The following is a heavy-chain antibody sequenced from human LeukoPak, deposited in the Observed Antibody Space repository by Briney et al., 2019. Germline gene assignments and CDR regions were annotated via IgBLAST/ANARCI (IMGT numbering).Heavy chain of an antibody. CDR2: ISGSGGIT. CDR1: GFTFSSYA. J-gene: IGHJ5*02. D-gene: IGHD3-22*01. Sequence: GGSLRLSCAASGFTFSSYAMSWVRQAPGKGLEWVSGISGSGGITYYADSVKSRFTISRDNSKNTLFLQMKSLRAEDTAVYYCAKGPYYYDSSGYSRRWFDPWGQGTLVTVSS. V-gene: IGHV3-23*01. CDR3: AKGPYYYDSSGYSRRWFDP.